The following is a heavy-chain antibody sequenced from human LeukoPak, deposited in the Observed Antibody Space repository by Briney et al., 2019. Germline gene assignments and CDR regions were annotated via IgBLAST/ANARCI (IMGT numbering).Heavy chain of an antibody. D-gene: IGHD4-17*01. CDR2: VHYSGTA. CDR3: ARGYGDFRVEGRYFHS. J-gene: IGHJ4*02. V-gene: IGHV4-59*01. CDR1: DGSITNYD. Sequence: SETLSLTCTVSDGSITNYDWSWVRQPPGKGLEFIGHVHYSGTANYNPSLRSRVTISIDTSKKHFFLKLKSVTAADTAVYYCARGYGDFRVEGRYFHSCGQGTLVTVSS.